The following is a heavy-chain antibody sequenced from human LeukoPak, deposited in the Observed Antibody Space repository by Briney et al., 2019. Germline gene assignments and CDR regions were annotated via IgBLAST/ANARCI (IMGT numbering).Heavy chain of an antibody. D-gene: IGHD4-23*01. V-gene: IGHV4-31*03. CDR1: GGSISSGGYY. J-gene: IGHJ5*02. CDR3: ARVKVTYNWFDP. Sequence: PSETLSLTCTVSGGSISSGGYYWSWIRQHPGKGLEWIGYIYYSGSTYYNPSLKSRVTISVDRSKNQFSLKLSSVTAADTAVYYCARVKVTYNWFDPWGQGTLVTVSS. CDR2: IYYSGST.